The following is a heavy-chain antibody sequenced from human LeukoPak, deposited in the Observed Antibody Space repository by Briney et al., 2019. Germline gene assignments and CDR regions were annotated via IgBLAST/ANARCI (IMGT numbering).Heavy chain of an antibody. Sequence: SETLSLTCAVYGGSFSGYYWSWIRQPPGKGLEWIGEINHSGSTNYNPSLKSRVTISVDTSKNQFSLKLSSVTAADTAVYYCARVTAHSSSWSNYYYYMDVWGKGTTVTVSS. J-gene: IGHJ6*03. CDR2: INHSGST. D-gene: IGHD6-13*01. CDR3: ARVTAHSSSWSNYYYYMDV. CDR1: GGSFSGYY. V-gene: IGHV4-34*01.